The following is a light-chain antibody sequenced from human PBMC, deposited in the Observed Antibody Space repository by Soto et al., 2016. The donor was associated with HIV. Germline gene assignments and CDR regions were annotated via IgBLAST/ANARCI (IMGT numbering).Light chain of an antibody. CDR3: QKYDSAPWP. J-gene: IGKJ1*01. CDR2: AAS. V-gene: IGKV1-27*01. CDR1: QDISNS. Sequence: DIQMTQSPSSLSASIGDRVTITCRASQDISNSLAWYQHKPGKVPKLLIYAASTLQSGVPSRFSGSGSGTDFTLTISSLQPEDVATYYCQKYDSAPWPFGQGTQGGNQT.